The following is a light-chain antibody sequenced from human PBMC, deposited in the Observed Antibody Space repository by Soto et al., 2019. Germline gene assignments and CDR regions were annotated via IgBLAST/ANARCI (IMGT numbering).Light chain of an antibody. J-gene: IGKJ2*01. CDR1: QSVTSRY. Sequence: EIVLTQSPGTLSLSPGERATLSCKASQSVTSRYLAWYQQKPGQAPRLLIYGASSRATGIPDRFSGSGAGTDFTLIISRLEPEDFAVYFCQQYNNSPEHTFCQGTRLEIK. CDR2: GAS. V-gene: IGKV3-20*01. CDR3: QQYNNSPEHT.